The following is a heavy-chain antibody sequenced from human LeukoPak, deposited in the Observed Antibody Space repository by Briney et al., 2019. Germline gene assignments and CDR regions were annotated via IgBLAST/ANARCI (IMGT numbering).Heavy chain of an antibody. CDR1: GFTFSNAW. D-gene: IGHD1-26*01. J-gene: IGHJ4*02. CDR3: AREPSGTLDY. V-gene: IGHV3-48*01. Sequence: GGSLRLSCAASGFTFSNAWMNWVRQAPGKGLEWVSYITSSSSTSYYADSVKGRFTISRDNAKNSLYLQMNSLRAEDTAVYYCAREPSGTLDYWGQGTLVTVSS. CDR2: ITSSSSTS.